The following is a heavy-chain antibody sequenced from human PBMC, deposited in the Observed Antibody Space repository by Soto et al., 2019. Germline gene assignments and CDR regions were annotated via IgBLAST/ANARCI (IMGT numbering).Heavy chain of an antibody. CDR3: AAALELVVDDAFDI. CDR1: GFTFTSSA. J-gene: IGHJ3*02. CDR2: IVVGSGNT. V-gene: IGHV1-58*01. Sequence: ASVKVSCKASGFTFTSSAVQWVRQARGQRLEWIGWIVVGSGNTNYAQKFQERVTITRDMSTSTAYMELSSLRSEDTAVYYCAAALELVVDDAFDIWGQGTMVTVSS. D-gene: IGHD6-6*01.